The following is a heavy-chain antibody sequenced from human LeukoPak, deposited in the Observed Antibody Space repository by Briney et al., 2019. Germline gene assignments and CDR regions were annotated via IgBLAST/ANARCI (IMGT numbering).Heavy chain of an antibody. CDR3: ARGYDYIWGSYRFRSSPFDY. Sequence: GGSLRLSCAASGFTFSDYYMSWIRQAPVKGLEWVSYISSSGSTIYYADSVKGRFTISRDNAKNSLYLQMNSLRAEDTAVYYCARGYDYIWGSYRFRSSPFDYWGQGTLVTVSS. CDR1: GFTFSDYY. V-gene: IGHV3-11*01. D-gene: IGHD3-16*02. J-gene: IGHJ4*02. CDR2: ISSSGSTI.